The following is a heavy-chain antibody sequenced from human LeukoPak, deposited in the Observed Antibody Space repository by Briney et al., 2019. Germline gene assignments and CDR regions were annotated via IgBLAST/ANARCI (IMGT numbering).Heavy chain of an antibody. J-gene: IGHJ5*02. CDR3: ARPFSYYYGSGSYNDNWFDP. Sequence: GGSLRLSCAASGFTFSSYSMNWVRQAPGKGLEWVSSISSSSSYIYYADSVKGRFTISRDNAKNTLYLQMNSLRAEDTAVYYCARPFSYYYGSGSYNDNWFDPWGQGTLVTVSS. CDR1: GFTFSSYS. V-gene: IGHV3-21*01. CDR2: ISSSSSYI. D-gene: IGHD3-10*01.